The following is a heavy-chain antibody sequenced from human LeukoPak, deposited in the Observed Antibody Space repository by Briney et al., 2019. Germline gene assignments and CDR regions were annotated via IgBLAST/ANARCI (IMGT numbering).Heavy chain of an antibody. J-gene: IGHJ4*02. CDR3: ANGWGYGGPFDY. D-gene: IGHD5-18*01. V-gene: IGHV4-59*04. CDR1: GGSFSSYY. CDR2: IYYSGST. Sequence: SETLSLTCVVYGGSFSSYYWGWIRQPPGKGLEWIGSIYYSGSTYYNPSLKSRVTMSVDTSKNQFSLKLSSVTAADTAVYYCANGWGYGGPFDYWGQGTLVTVSS.